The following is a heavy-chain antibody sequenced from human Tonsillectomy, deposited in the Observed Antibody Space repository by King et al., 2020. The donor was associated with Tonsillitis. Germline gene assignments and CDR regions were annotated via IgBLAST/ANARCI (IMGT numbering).Heavy chain of an antibody. V-gene: IGHV4-59*01. CDR3: ARSGRNYSNHARGGLFQNWFDP. J-gene: IGHJ5*02. Sequence: QLQESGPGLVKPSETLSLTCTVSGGSISSYYWSWIRQPPGKGLEWIGYIYYSGSTNYNPSLKSRVTISVDTSKNQFSLKLSSVTAADTAVYYCARSGRNYSNHARGGLFQNWFDPWGQGTLVTVSS. CDR2: IYYSGST. D-gene: IGHD4-11*01. CDR1: GGSISSYY.